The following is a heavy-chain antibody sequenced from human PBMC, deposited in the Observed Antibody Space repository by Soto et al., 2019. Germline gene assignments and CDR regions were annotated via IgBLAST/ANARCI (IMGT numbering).Heavy chain of an antibody. Sequence: SETLSLTCAVSGGSISSGGYSWSWIRQPPGKGLEWIGYIYHSGSTYYNPSLKSRVTISVDRSKNQFSLKLSSVTAADTAVYYCARANYYDSSGYYSHAFDIWGQGTMVTVSS. J-gene: IGHJ3*02. V-gene: IGHV4-30-2*01. CDR2: IYHSGST. D-gene: IGHD3-22*01. CDR3: ARANYYDSSGYYSHAFDI. CDR1: GGSISSGGYS.